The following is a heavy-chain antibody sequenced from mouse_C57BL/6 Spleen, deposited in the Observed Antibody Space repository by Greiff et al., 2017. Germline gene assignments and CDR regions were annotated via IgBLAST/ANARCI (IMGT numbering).Heavy chain of an antibody. J-gene: IGHJ2*01. CDR2: IHPNSGST. Sequence: QVQLQQPGAELVKPGASVKLSCKASGYTFTSSWMHWVKQRPGQGLEWIGRIHPNSGSTNYNEKFKGKATLTVDKSSSTAYMQLSSLTSEDSAVYYWARDATMMKTGFDYWGHGTTLTVSS. CDR3: ARDATMMKTGFDY. D-gene: IGHD2-4*01. CDR1: GYTFTSSW. V-gene: IGHV1-64*01.